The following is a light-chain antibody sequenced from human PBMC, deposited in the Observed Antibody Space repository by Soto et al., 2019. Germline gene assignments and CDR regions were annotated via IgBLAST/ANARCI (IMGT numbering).Light chain of an antibody. CDR1: SSDVGGYNY. CDR2: EVT. Sequence: QSVLTQPASVSGSPGRSITISCTGTSSDVGGYNYVSWDQQHPGRAPKLMIYEVTNRPSGVSNRFSGSKSGNTASLTISGLQAEDEADYYCSSYTSSSTYVFGAGTKLTVL. J-gene: IGLJ1*01. CDR3: SSYTSSSTYV. V-gene: IGLV2-14*01.